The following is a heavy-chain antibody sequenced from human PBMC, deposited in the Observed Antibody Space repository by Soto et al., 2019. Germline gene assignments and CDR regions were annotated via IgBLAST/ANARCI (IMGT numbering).Heavy chain of an antibody. V-gene: IGHV3-33*01. CDR2: IWYDGSNK. D-gene: IGHD4-4*01. CDR3: ARDRAPLMTTVTPLDY. J-gene: IGHJ4*02. Sequence: SCAASGFTFSSYGMHWVRQAPGKGLEWVAVIWYDGSNKYYADSVKGRFTISRDNSKNTLYLQMNSLRAEDTAVYYCARDRAPLMTTVTPLDYWGQGTLVTVSS. CDR1: GFTFSSYG.